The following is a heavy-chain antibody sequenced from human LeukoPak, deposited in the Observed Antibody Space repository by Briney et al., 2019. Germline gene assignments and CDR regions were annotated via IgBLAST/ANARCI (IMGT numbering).Heavy chain of an antibody. Sequence: SETLSLTCTVSGGSVSSGSYYWRWIRQPPGKGLEWIGYIYYSGSTNYNPSLKSRVTISVDTSKNQFSLKLSSVTAADTAVYYCARDLGHGVFLDPWGQGTLVTVSS. CDR2: IYYSGST. J-gene: IGHJ5*02. V-gene: IGHV4-61*01. CDR1: GGSVSSGSYY. CDR3: ARDLGHGVFLDP. D-gene: IGHD3-16*01.